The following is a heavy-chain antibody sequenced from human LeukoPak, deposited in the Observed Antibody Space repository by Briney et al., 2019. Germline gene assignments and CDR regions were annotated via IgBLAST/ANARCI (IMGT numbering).Heavy chain of an antibody. J-gene: IGHJ4*02. Sequence: SQTLSLTCANSGDSVSSNSGAWNWIRQSPSRGLEWLGRTYYRSKWYNDYAVSVKSRISINPDTAKNQFSLQLNSVTPEDTSVYYCARYGNTEDRSGWSYIDYWGQGILVTVSS. CDR1: GDSVSSNSGA. D-gene: IGHD6-19*01. V-gene: IGHV6-1*01. CDR2: TYYRSKWYN. CDR3: ARYGNTEDRSGWSYIDY.